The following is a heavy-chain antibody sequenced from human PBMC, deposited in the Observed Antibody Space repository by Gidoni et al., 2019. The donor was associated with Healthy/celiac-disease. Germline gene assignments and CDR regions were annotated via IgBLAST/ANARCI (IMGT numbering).Heavy chain of an antibody. CDR3: AKWGDK. CDR1: GFTFSSYA. CDR2: ISGSCGST. D-gene: IGHD3-16*01. Sequence: EVPPLESGGGLVQPGGSLSLSCAASGFTFSSYAMSWVRQAPGQGLELVSAISGSCGSTYYADSVKGRFTISRDNSKNTLYLQMNSLRADDTAVYYCAKWGDKWGQGTLVTVSS. J-gene: IGHJ4*02. V-gene: IGHV3-23*01.